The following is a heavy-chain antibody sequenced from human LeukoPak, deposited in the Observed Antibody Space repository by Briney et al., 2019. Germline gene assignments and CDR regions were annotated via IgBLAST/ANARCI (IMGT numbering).Heavy chain of an antibody. D-gene: IGHD3-10*01. Sequence: GGSLRLSCAASGFTFSSYAMHWVRQAPGKGLEWVAVISYDGSNKYYADSVKGRFTISRDNSKNTLYLQMNSLRAEDTAVYYCARDHSLVLLWFGESDYWGQGTLVTVSS. V-gene: IGHV3-30*04. CDR3: ARDHSLVLLWFGESDY. CDR1: GFTFSSYA. CDR2: ISYDGSNK. J-gene: IGHJ4*02.